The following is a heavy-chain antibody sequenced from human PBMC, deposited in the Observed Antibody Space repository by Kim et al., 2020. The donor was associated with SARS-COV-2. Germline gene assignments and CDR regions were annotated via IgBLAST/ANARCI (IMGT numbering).Heavy chain of an antibody. J-gene: IGHJ5*02. CDR3: ARTITIPHRFDP. CDR1: GGSVSTTSYF. D-gene: IGHD3-3*01. V-gene: IGHV4-61*01. CDR2: VYYNGRT. Sequence: SETLSLTCTVSGGSVSTTSYFWSWIRQPPGKALEWIGYVYYNGRTTYNPSLKSRVSISVDTSKNQFSLKLNSVTAGDTAVYYCARTITIPHRFDPCGQG.